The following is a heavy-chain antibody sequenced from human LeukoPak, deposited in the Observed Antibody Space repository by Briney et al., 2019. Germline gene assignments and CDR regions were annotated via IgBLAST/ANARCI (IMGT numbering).Heavy chain of an antibody. CDR1: GGSISNYY. CDR3: ARHVSGCSGGSCYPGQYYYGMDV. CDR2: IYYSGSA. J-gene: IGHJ6*02. V-gene: IGHV4-59*08. D-gene: IGHD2-15*01. Sequence: SETLSLTCTVSGGSISNYYWSWIRQPPGKGLEWIGSIYYSGSAYYNPSLKSRVTISVDTSKSQFSLKLSSVTAADTAVYYCARHVSGCSGGSCYPGQYYYGMDVWGQGTTVTVSS.